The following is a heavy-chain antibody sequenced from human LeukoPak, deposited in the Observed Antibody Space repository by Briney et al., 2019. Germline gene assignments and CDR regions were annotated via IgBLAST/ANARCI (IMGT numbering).Heavy chain of an antibody. CDR1: GYTFTSYG. J-gene: IGHJ4*02. CDR3: ARAHDSSGYYLGYFDY. CDR2: INPSGGST. V-gene: IGHV1-46*01. Sequence: ASVKVSCKASGYTFTSYGISWVRQAPGQGLEWMGIINPSGGSTSYAQKFQGRVTMTRDTSTSTVYMELSSLRSEDTAVYYCARAHDSSGYYLGYFDYWGQGTLVTVSS. D-gene: IGHD3-22*01.